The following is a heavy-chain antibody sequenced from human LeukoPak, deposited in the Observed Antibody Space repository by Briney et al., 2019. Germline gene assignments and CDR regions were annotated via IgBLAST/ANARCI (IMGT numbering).Heavy chain of an antibody. Sequence: PGGSLRLSCAASGFTFSSYAMSWVRQAPGKGLEWVSSISGSGGDTYYADSVKGRFTISRDNSKNTLYLQMNSLRAEDTAVYYCANRLSGAVIIDYWGQGTLVTVSS. V-gene: IGHV3-23*01. CDR3: ANRLSGAVIIDY. CDR1: GFTFSSYA. CDR2: ISGSGGDT. D-gene: IGHD3-3*01. J-gene: IGHJ4*02.